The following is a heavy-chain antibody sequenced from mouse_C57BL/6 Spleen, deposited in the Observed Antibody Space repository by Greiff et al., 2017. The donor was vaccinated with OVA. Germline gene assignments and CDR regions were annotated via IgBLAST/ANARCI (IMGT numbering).Heavy chain of an antibody. Sequence: QVQLQQSGAELVRPGASVKLSCKASGYTFTDYYINWVKQRPGQGLEWIARIYPGSGNTYYNEKFKGKATLTAEKSSSTAYMQLSSLTSEDSAVYFCARLITTVVEYFDVWGTGTTVTVSS. J-gene: IGHJ1*03. D-gene: IGHD1-1*01. CDR2: IYPGSGNT. CDR1: GYTFTDYY. V-gene: IGHV1-76*01. CDR3: ARLITTVVEYFDV.